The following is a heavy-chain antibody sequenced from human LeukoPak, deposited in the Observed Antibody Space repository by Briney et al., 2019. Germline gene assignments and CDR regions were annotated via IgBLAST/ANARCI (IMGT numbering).Heavy chain of an antibody. Sequence: KPSETLSLTCTVSGGSISSYYWSWIRQPPGKGLEWIGYIYYSGSTNYNPSLKSRVTISVDTSKNQFSLKLSSVTAADTAVYYCASAYYDFWSGYYMDVWGQGTTVTVSS. J-gene: IGHJ6*02. CDR1: GGSISSYY. CDR2: IYYSGST. V-gene: IGHV4-59*01. D-gene: IGHD3-3*01. CDR3: ASAYYDFWSGYYMDV.